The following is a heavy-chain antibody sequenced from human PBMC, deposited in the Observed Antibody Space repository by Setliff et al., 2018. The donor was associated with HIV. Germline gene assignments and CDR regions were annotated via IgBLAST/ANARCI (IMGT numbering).Heavy chain of an antibody. Sequence: SVKVSCKASGGTFSSYAISWVRQAPGQGLEWMGGIIPIFGTANYAQKFQGRVTITADGSTSTAYMELSSLRSEDTAVYYCARATVTRYGSLYYFDYWGQGTLVTSPQ. V-gene: IGHV1-69*13. J-gene: IGHJ4*02. CDR2: IIPIFGTA. D-gene: IGHD4-4*01. CDR1: GGTFSSYA. CDR3: ARATVTRYGSLYYFDY.